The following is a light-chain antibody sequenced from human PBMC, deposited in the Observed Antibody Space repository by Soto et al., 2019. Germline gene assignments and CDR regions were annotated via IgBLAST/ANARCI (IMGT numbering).Light chain of an antibody. CDR2: GAS. CDR1: QSVSSN. J-gene: IGKJ2*01. V-gene: IGKV3-15*01. Sequence: EMVMTQSPATLSVSLGERATLSCRASQSVSSNLAWYQQKPGQAPRLLIYGASTRATGVPARFSGSGSGTEFTLTISSLHSEDFAVYYCLQYNNWPPYTFGQGTKLEIK. CDR3: LQYNNWPPYT.